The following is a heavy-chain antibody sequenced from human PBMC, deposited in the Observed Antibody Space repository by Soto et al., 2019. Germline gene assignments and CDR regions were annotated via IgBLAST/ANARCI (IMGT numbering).Heavy chain of an antibody. CDR2: ITGSSKNI. D-gene: IGHD1-26*01. J-gene: IGHJ4*02. CDR3: TRDLDNSGHLDS. CDR1: GFTFRSYN. V-gene: IGHV3-21*01. Sequence: GGSLRLSCAASGFTFRSYNMNGVRQAPGKGLEWVSSITGSSKNIYYADSVKGRFTISRDNAKNSLYLRMNSLRAEDTAVYHCTRDLDNSGHLDSWGQGTLVTVS.